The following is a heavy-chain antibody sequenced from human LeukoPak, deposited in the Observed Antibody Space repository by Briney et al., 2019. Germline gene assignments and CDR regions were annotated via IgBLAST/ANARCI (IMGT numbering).Heavy chain of an antibody. D-gene: IGHD1-1*01. CDR2: IYYSGSP. CDR1: GGSISNNNYY. CDR3: ATWRTAKTGFDY. V-gene: IGHV4-39*02. Sequence: SDTLSLTYTVSGGSISNNNYYWAWMRQPPGKGMECIGSIYYSGSPYYNPSLKSRVTISVDTSKNHFSLRLSSVTAADTAVYYCATWRTAKTGFDYWGQGTLVTVSS. J-gene: IGHJ4*02.